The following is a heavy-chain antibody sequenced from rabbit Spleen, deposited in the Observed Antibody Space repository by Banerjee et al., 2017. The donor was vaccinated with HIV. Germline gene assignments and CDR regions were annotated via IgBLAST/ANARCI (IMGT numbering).Heavy chain of an antibody. D-gene: IGHD2-1*01. Sequence: QSLEESGGGLVQPEGSLALTYKASGFTISSSYYMCWVRQAPGKGLECIACIYADSSGSTYYANWAKGRFTISRTSSTTVTLEMTSLTAADTATYFCARGSAAMTMVIIGFYLNLWGQGTLVTVS. V-gene: IGHV1S40*01. J-gene: IGHJ4*01. CDR1: GFTISSSYY. CDR2: IYADSSGST. CDR3: ARGSAAMTMVIIGFYLNL.